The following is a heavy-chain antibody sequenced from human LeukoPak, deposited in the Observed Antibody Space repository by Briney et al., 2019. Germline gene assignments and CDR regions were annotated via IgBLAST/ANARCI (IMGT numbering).Heavy chain of an antibody. CDR1: GGSFSGYY. J-gene: IGHJ4*02. Sequence: SETLSLTCAVYGGSFSGYYWSWIRQPPGKGLEWIGEINHSGSTNYNPSLKSRVTISVDTSKNQFSLKLSSVTAADTAVYYCASKPSYGDYFGFELGYYLDYWGQGTLVTVSS. V-gene: IGHV4-34*01. CDR3: ASKPSYGDYFGFELGYYLDY. CDR2: INHSGST. D-gene: IGHD4-17*01.